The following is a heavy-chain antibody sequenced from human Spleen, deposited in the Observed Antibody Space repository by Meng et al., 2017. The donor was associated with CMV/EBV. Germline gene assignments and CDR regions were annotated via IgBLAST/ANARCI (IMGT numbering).Heavy chain of an antibody. J-gene: IGHJ4*02. CDR2: IYYSGST. V-gene: IGHV4-31*11. CDR1: GGSISSGGYY. Sequence: SETLSLTCVVSGGSISSGGYYWSWIRQHPGKGLEWIGYIYYSGSTYYNPSLKSRVTISVDTSKNQFSLKLSSVTAADTAVYYCAREGDGYYFDYWGQGTLVTVSS. D-gene: IGHD3-10*01. CDR3: AREGDGYYFDY.